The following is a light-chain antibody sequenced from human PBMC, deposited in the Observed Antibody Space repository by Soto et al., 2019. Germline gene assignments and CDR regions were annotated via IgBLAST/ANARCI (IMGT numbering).Light chain of an antibody. CDR1: QSVSSSY. CDR2: GAS. CDR3: QQYAIPLIP. J-gene: IGKJ2*01. Sequence: TLSLSPGERATLSCRASQSVSSSYLAWYQQKPGQAPRLLIYGASSRATGIPDRFSGSGSGTDFTLTISRLEPEDFAVYYCQQYAIPLIPFG. V-gene: IGKV3-20*01.